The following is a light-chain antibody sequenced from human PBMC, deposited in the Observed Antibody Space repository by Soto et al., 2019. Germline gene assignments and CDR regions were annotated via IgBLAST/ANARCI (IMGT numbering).Light chain of an antibody. J-gene: IGKJ4*01. CDR3: HQRAHWPLS. Sequence: EIVLTQSPATLSLSPGDRATLSCRASQGISRFLAWYQQKPGQVPRLLIYDASSGAVGVPSRFSGSGSGTDFTLTISGLEPEDFAMYYCHQRAHWPLSFGGGTKIEIK. CDR1: QGISRF. V-gene: IGKV3-11*01. CDR2: DAS.